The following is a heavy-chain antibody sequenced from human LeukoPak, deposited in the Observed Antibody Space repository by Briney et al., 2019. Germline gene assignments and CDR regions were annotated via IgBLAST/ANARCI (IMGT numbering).Heavy chain of an antibody. CDR2: VYDSGNT. V-gene: IGHV4-59*06. J-gene: IGHJ4*02. CDR1: GGSISSYY. D-gene: IGHD3-10*01. CDR3: ARLHGDYASGTPPFDM. Sequence: SETLSLTCTVSGGSISSYYWSWIRQPPGKGLEWIGYVYDSGNTYVNPSLESRVSMSLDTSQNLFSLRLTSVTAADTAMYYCARLHGDYASGTPPFDMWGQGTLVTVSS.